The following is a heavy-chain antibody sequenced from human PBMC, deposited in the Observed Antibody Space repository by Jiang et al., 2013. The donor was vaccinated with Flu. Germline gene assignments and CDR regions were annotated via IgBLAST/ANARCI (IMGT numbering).Heavy chain of an antibody. Sequence: QTLSLTCAISGDSVSGNNAAWNWIRQSPSRGLEWLGRTYYTSKWYNDYAASLRSRITINPGTSKNQFSLQLNSVTPEDTAVYYCARGKPHYYAMDVWGQGTTVTVSS. CDR2: TYYTSKWYN. V-gene: IGHV6-1*01. CDR3: ARGKPHYYAMDV. J-gene: IGHJ6*02. CDR1: GDSVSGNNAA.